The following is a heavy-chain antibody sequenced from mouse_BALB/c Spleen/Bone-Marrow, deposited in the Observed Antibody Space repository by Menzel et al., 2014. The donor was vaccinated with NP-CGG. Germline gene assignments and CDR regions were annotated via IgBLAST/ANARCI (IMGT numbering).Heavy chain of an antibody. CDR3: TRWYYGNYFDY. J-gene: IGHJ2*01. Sequence: VHLVESGAELVKPGASVKLSCKASGYTFTSYYMYWVKQRPGQGLEWIGEINPSNGGTNFNEKFKSKATLTVDKSSSTAYMQLSSLTSEDSAVYYCTRWYYGNYFDYWGQGTTLTVSS. CDR2: INPSNGGT. CDR1: GYTFTSYY. D-gene: IGHD2-1*01. V-gene: IGHV1S81*02.